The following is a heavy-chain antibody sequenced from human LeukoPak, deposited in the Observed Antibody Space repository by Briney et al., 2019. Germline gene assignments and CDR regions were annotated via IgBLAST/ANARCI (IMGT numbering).Heavy chain of an antibody. CDR2: IRYDGSNE. Sequence: GGSLRLSRAASGFTFSLYGMHWVRQAPGKGLEWVAFIRYDGSNENYADSVKGRFTISRDNSKNTLYLQMNSLRAEDTAVYYCAKDRGCSSTSCYSLLDYWGQGTLVTVSS. V-gene: IGHV3-30*02. D-gene: IGHD2-2*02. J-gene: IGHJ4*02. CDR3: AKDRGCSSTSCYSLLDY. CDR1: GFTFSLYG.